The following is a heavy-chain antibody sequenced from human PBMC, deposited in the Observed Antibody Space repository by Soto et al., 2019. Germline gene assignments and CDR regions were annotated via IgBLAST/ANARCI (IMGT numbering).Heavy chain of an antibody. V-gene: IGHV1-18*01. CDR3: ARSSPLVGDTLSYQGYYQYGMDV. J-gene: IGHJ6*02. Sequence: QVQLVQSGAEVKKPGASVKVSCKASGYIFISYGINWVRQAPGQGLEWMGWISAYNGNTNYAQKLQGRVTMPTDTTTRKAYMELMSLRSDDTAVYYSARSSPLVGDTLSYQGYYQYGMDVWGRGTTVTVSS. CDR1: GYIFISYG. CDR2: ISAYNGNT. D-gene: IGHD1-26*01.